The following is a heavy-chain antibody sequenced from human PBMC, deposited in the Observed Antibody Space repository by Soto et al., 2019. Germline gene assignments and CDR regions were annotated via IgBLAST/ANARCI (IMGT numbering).Heavy chain of an antibody. D-gene: IGHD2-2*01. Sequence: QVQLQESGPGLVKPSQTLSLTCTVSGGSISSGGYYWSWIRQHPGKGLEWIGYIYHSGTTYYNPSRTSRATISVDPSKNQFSLNLTSVTAADTAVYYCARARGNQLLGWFDPWGQGTRVTVSS. J-gene: IGHJ5*02. CDR2: IYHSGTT. CDR1: GGSISSGGYY. CDR3: ARARGNQLLGWFDP. V-gene: IGHV4-31*03.